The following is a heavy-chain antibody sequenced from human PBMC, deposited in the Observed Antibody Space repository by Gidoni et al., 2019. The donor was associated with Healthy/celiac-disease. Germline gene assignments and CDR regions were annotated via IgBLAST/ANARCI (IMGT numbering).Heavy chain of an antibody. CDR1: GGSISSCGYS. CDR2: IYHSGST. V-gene: IGHV4-30-2*01. D-gene: IGHD2-2*02. CDR3: ARGQGYCSSTSCYTPYYFDY. J-gene: IGHJ4*02. Sequence: QLQLQESGSGLVKPSQTLSLTCAVSGGSISSCGYSWSWIRQPPGKGLEWIGYIYHSGSTYYNPSLKSRVTISVDRSKNQFSLKLSSVTAADTAVYYCARGQGYCSSTSCYTPYYFDYWGQGTLVTVSS.